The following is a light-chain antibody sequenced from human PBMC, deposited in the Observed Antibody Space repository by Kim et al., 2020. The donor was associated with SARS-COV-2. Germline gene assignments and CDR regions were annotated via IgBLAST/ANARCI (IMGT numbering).Light chain of an antibody. Sequence: QSALTQPASVSGSPGQSVTISCTGTSSDIGGYNYISWYQQHPGEAPKLMIYDVSNRPSGVSNRFSGSKSGNTASLTISGFQAEDEADYYCSSYTSSSDHYVFGTGTKVTVL. V-gene: IGLV2-14*03. CDR2: DVS. CDR3: SSYTSSSDHYV. J-gene: IGLJ1*01. CDR1: SSDIGGYNY.